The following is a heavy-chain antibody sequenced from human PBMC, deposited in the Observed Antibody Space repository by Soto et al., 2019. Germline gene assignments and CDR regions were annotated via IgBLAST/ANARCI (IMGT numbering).Heavy chain of an antibody. CDR1: GFTFSSYG. CDR2: IWYDGSNK. Sequence: ESGGGVVQPGRSLRLSCAASGFTFSSYGMHWVRQAPGKGLEWVAVIWYDGSNKYYADSVKGRFTISRDNSKNTLYLQMNSLRAEDTAVYYCAREWGYCSSTSCYRYYYYGMDVWGQGTTVTVSS. CDR3: AREWGYCSSTSCYRYYYYGMDV. J-gene: IGHJ6*02. D-gene: IGHD2-2*01. V-gene: IGHV3-33*01.